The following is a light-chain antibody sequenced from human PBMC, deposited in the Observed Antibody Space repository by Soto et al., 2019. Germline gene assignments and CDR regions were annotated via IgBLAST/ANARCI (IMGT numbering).Light chain of an antibody. CDR1: QGVSSY. V-gene: IGKV3-11*01. Sequence: ELVLTQSPATLSLSPGERATLSCRASQGVSSYLAWYQQKPGQAPRLLIYDASNRATGIPARFSGSASGTDFTLTISSLEPEDFAVYYCQQRINWPITFGQGTRLEIK. CDR2: DAS. CDR3: QQRINWPIT. J-gene: IGKJ5*01.